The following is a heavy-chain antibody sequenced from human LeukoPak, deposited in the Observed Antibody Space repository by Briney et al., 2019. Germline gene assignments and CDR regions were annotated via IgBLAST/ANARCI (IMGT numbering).Heavy chain of an antibody. CDR3: VRQSRIFGVTRPGYMDV. CDR1: GGSINTNTFF. CDR2: VFYSGNT. D-gene: IGHD3-3*01. Sequence: PSESLSFTCGVSGGSINTNTFFWGWIRQSPGKGLEWIGNVFYSGNTMYNPSLKSRVTMSIDTSKSQFSLSLSSVTAADTAMYWCVRQSRIFGVTRPGYMDVWGNGIMVSVSS. J-gene: IGHJ6*03. V-gene: IGHV4-39*01.